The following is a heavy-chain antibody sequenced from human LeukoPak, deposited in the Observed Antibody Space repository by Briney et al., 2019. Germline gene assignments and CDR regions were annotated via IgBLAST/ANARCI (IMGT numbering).Heavy chain of an antibody. V-gene: IGHV1-69*01. CDR1: GGTFSSYA. D-gene: IGHD3-16*01. J-gene: IGHJ4*02. Sequence: SVKVSCKASGGTFSSYAISWVRQAPGQGLEWMGGIIPIVGTANYAQKFQGRVTITADESTSTAYMELSSLRSEDTAVYYCARESKRSYDYVWGSHTAAYFDYWGQGTLVTVSS. CDR2: IIPIVGTA. CDR3: ARESKRSYDYVWGSHTAAYFDY.